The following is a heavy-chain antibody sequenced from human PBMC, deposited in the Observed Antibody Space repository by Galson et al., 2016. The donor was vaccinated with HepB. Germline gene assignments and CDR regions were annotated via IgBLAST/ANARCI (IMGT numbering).Heavy chain of an antibody. CDR2: IYHIGSG. D-gene: IGHD5-18*01. J-gene: IGHJ4*02. Sequence: ETLSLTCAVSGGSIYNSNWWSWVRQPPGKGLEWIGEIYHIGSGNYNPSLKGRVTISVDKSNNQFSLSLQSVTAADTAVYFCATNRGGYSLAYWGQGTLVTVSS. V-gene: IGHV4-4*01. CDR3: ATNRGGYSLAY. CDR1: GGSIYNSNW.